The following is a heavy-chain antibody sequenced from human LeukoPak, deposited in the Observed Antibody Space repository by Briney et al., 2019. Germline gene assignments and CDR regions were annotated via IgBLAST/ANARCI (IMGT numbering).Heavy chain of an antibody. CDR3: ARYDISGYYLDY. Sequence: GGSLRLSCAVSGFTVSSKYMTWVRQAPGKWLEWVSFLYSGGKTHYADSVKGRFTISRDNSKNTLYLQMNSLRAEDTAVYYCARYDISGYYLDYWGQGTLVTVPS. CDR1: GFTVSSKY. V-gene: IGHV3-53*01. CDR2: LYSGGKT. J-gene: IGHJ4*02. D-gene: IGHD3-22*01.